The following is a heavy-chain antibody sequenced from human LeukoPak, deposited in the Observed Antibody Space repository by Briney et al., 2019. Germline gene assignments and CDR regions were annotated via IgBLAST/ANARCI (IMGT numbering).Heavy chain of an antibody. CDR2: IYYSGSA. CDR1: GGSISSGGYY. J-gene: IGHJ6*02. CDR3: ARASRLEWLYV. Sequence: PSETLSLTCTVSGGSISSGGYYWSWIRQHPGKGLEWIGYIYYSGSAYYNPSLKSRVTISVDTSKNQFSLKLSSVTAADTAVYYCARASRLEWLYVWGQGTTVTVSS. D-gene: IGHD3-3*01. V-gene: IGHV4-31*03.